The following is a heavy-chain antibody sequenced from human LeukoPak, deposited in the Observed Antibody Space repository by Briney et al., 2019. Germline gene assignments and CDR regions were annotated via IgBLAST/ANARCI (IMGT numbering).Heavy chain of an antibody. D-gene: IGHD5-24*01. CDR1: GFTFSNYG. V-gene: IGHV3-30*18. Sequence: PGRSLRLSCAASGFTFSNYGMHWVRQAPGKGLEWVAVISYDGSNNYYADSVKGRFTISRDNSKNTLYMQMNSLRAEDTAVYYCAKAGMATYFEREDYWGQGTLVTVSS. CDR2: ISYDGSNN. J-gene: IGHJ4*02. CDR3: AKAGMATYFEREDY.